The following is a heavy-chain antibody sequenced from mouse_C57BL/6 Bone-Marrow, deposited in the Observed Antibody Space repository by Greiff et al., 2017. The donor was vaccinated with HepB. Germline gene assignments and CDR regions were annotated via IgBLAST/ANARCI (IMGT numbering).Heavy chain of an antibody. CDR1: GFTFSDYY. CDR3: ARHSNYDWYFDV. V-gene: IGHV5-12*01. Sequence: EVMLVESGGGLVQPGGSLKLSCAASGFTFSDYYMYWVRQTPEKRLEWVAYISNGGGSTYYPDTVKGRFTISRDNAKNTLYLQMSRLKSEDTAMDYCARHSNYDWYFDVWGTGTTVTVSS. J-gene: IGHJ1*03. CDR2: ISNGGGST. D-gene: IGHD2-5*01.